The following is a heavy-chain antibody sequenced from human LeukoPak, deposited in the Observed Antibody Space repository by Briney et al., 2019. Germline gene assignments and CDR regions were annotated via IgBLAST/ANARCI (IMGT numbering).Heavy chain of an antibody. J-gene: IGHJ4*02. Sequence: GGSLRLSCAASGFTFGSYAMHWVRQASGKGLEWVAIISYDGSNKYYADSVKGRFTISRDNSKNTLYLQMNSLRAEDTAVYYCARDRYCSSTSCHGRWYFDYWGQGTLVTVSS. CDR3: ARDRYCSSTSCHGRWYFDY. D-gene: IGHD2-2*01. V-gene: IGHV3-30-3*01. CDR1: GFTFGSYA. CDR2: ISYDGSNK.